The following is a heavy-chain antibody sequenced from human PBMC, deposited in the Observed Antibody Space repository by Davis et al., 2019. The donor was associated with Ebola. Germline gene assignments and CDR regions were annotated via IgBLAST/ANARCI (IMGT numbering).Heavy chain of an antibody. Sequence: GESLKISCAASGFTFSSYEMNWVRQAPGKGLEWVSYISTSGDTIYYTDSVKGRFTISRDNAKNSLYLQMNSLRAEDTAVYYCARRGKAEFWTGGGIGTNYYYYYMDVWGKGTTVTVSS. V-gene: IGHV3-48*03. CDR2: ISTSGDTI. J-gene: IGHJ6*03. D-gene: IGHD3/OR15-3a*01. CDR3: ARRGKAEFWTGGGIGTNYYYYYMDV. CDR1: GFTFSSYE.